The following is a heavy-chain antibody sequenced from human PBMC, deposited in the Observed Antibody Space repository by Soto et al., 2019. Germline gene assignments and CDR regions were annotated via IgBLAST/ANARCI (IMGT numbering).Heavy chain of an antibody. CDR1: GGSISSGDYY. V-gene: IGHV4-30-4*01. CDR2: IYYSGST. CDR3: ARGAPNLRSGYYYAHPIGELI. J-gene: IGHJ4*02. Sequence: SETLSLTCTVSGGSISSGDYYWSWIRQPPGKGLEWIGYIYYSGSTYYNPSLKSRVTISVDTSKNQFSLKLSSVTAADTAVYYCARGAPNLRSGYYYAHPIGELIWGQGTLVTVSS. D-gene: IGHD3-22*01.